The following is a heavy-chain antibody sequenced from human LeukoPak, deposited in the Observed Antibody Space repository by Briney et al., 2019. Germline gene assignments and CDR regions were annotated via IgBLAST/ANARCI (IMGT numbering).Heavy chain of an antibody. CDR1: EGTFSSYA. V-gene: IGHV1-69*01. J-gene: IGHJ6*02. CDR2: IIPIFGTA. CDR3: ARGPSPLSHEVYYYYYGMDV. Sequence: VASVTVSCKASEGTFSSYAISWVRQAPGQGLEWMGGIIPIFGTANYAQKFQGRVTITADESTSTAYMELSSLRSEDTAVYYCARGPSPLSHEVYYYYYGMDVWGQGTTVTVSS.